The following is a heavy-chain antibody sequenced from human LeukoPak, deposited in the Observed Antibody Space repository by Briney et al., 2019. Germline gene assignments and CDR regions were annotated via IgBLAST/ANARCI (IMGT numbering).Heavy chain of an antibody. J-gene: IGHJ4*02. CDR3: AREMSGSGMTY. CDR1: AFTFSTYG. Sequence: GGSLRLSCAASAFTFSTYGMHWVRQAPGKGLEWVAFIRYDGSNKYYADSVKGRFTISRDNAKNSLILYMSNLRVEDTAVYYCAREMSGSGMTYWGQGTQVTVSS. CDR2: IRYDGSNK. D-gene: IGHD3-10*01. V-gene: IGHV3-30*02.